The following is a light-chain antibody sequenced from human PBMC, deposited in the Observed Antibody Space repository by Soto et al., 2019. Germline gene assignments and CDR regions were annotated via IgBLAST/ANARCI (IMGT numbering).Light chain of an antibody. Sequence: EIVLTQSPGTLSLSPGERATLSCRASQSVSSTCLAWYQQRPGQAPRLLIYDASSRATGIPDRFSGSGSGTDFTLTISRLEPEDVAVYYCQRYDISPFPFGQGTKLEIK. CDR3: QRYDISPFP. V-gene: IGKV3-20*01. J-gene: IGKJ2*01. CDR1: QSVSSTC. CDR2: DAS.